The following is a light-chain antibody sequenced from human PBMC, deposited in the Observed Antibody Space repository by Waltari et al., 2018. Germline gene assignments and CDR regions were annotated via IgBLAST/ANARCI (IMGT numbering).Light chain of an antibody. CDR1: SFHLGHNS. J-gene: IGLJ3*02. CDR2: ENN. CDR3: GTWDSGLSGGV. Sequence: QSVLTQPPSVSAAPGQKVTISCSGSSFHLGHNSVSWYQQVPRTAPKLLIYENNKRPSGIPDRFSGSKSGTSATLGITGLQTGDEADYYCGTWDSGLSGGVFGGGTKLTVL. V-gene: IGLV1-51*02.